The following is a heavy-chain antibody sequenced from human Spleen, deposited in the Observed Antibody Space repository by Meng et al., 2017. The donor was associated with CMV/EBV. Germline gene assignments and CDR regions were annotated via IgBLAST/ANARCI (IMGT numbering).Heavy chain of an antibody. Sequence: GGSLRLSCAASGFTFSNYGMSWVRQAPGKGLEWVSVIYTGTSSTYYADSVKGRFTISRDNSKNTLYLQMNDLRAEDTAIYYCAGMVTLVLYYYYGIDVWGQGTTVTVSS. D-gene: IGHD5-18*01. V-gene: IGHV3-23*03. CDR3: AGMVTLVLYYYYGIDV. CDR2: IYTGTSST. CDR1: GFTFSNYG. J-gene: IGHJ6*02.